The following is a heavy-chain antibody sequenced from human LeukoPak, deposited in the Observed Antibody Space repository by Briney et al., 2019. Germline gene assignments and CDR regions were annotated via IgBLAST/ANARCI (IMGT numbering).Heavy chain of an antibody. CDR2: ISASGGST. D-gene: IGHD3-22*01. CDR3: ARATYSYDTSGYIWYFDL. J-gene: IGHJ2*01. Sequence: GGSLRLSCAASGFTVSSNYMSWVRQAPGKGLEWVSAISASGGSTYYVDSVNGRFTIYTDNSKDTLYLQMNSLRAEDTAVYYCARATYSYDTSGYIWYFDLWGRGTLVTVSS. V-gene: IGHV3-23*01. CDR1: GFTVSSNY.